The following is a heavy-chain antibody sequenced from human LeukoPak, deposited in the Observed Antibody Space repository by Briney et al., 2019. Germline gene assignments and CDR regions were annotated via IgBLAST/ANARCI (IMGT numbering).Heavy chain of an antibody. V-gene: IGHV4-31*03. CDR2: IYYSGST. CDR3: ARVPPNYDFWSGYYSGEEYYGMDV. Sequence: SETLSLTCTVSGGSISSGGFYWRWIRQHPGKGLEWIGYIYYSGSTYYNPSLKSRVTISVDTSKNQFSLKLSSVTAADPAVYYCARVPPNYDFWSGYYSGEEYYGMDVWGQGTTVAVSS. CDR1: GGSISSGGFY. J-gene: IGHJ6*02. D-gene: IGHD3-3*01.